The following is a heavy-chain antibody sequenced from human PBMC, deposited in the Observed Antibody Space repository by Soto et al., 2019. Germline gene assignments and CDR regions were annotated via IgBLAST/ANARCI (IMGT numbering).Heavy chain of an antibody. CDR3: ARSDGFDF. CDR2: INPKTAAT. V-gene: IGHV1-2*02. CDR1: GYTFSDYF. Sequence: ASVKVSCKASGYTFSDYFIQWLRQAPGQGLEWVAWINPKTAATNYAKKFQDRVTVTSDTSFSTAYLELTRLRPDDTAVYYCARSDGFDFWGQGSLVTVSS. J-gene: IGHJ4*02.